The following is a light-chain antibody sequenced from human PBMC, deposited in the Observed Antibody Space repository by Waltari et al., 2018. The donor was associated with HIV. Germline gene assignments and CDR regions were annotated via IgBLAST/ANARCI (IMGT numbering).Light chain of an antibody. CDR1: SSDVGCYHL. CDR2: EVS. Sequence: QSALTQPASVSGSPGQSITISCTGTSSDVGCYHLVSWYQQHPGKAPKLMIYEVSKRPSGVSNRFSGSKSGNTASLTISGLQAEDEADYYCCSYAGSSTWVFGGGTKLTVL. CDR3: CSYAGSSTWV. V-gene: IGLV2-23*02. J-gene: IGLJ3*02.